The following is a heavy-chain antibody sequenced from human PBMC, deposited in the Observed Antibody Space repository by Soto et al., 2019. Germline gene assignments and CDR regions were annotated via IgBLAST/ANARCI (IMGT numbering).Heavy chain of an antibody. J-gene: IGHJ4*02. CDR1: GGSFSSYY. CDR3: AGTYGGPYYFDY. CDR2: IYYSGST. Sequence: SETLSLTCAVYGGSFSSYYWSWIRQPPGKGLEWIGYIYYSGSTNYNPSLKSRVTISVDTSKNQFSLKLSSVTAADTAVYYCAGTYGGPYYFDYWGQGTLVTVSS. V-gene: IGHV4-59*01. D-gene: IGHD4-17*01.